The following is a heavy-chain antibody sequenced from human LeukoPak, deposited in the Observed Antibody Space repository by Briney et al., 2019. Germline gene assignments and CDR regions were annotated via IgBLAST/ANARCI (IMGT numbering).Heavy chain of an antibody. CDR1: GFTFSSFW. CDR3: ARDTRTYGYGLIDY. Sequence: GGSLRLSCAASGFTFSSFWMSWVRQAPGKGLEWVANIKHDGSEKYYVDSVKGRFTISRDNAKNSLYLQMDSLRAEDTAVYYCARDTRTYGYGLIDYWGQGTLVTVSS. CDR2: IKHDGSEK. V-gene: IGHV3-7*01. J-gene: IGHJ4*02. D-gene: IGHD2-2*01.